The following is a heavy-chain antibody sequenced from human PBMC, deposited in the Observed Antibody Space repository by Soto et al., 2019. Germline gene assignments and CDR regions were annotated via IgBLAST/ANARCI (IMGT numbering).Heavy chain of an antibody. V-gene: IGHV3-48*02. CDR1: GFTISSYS. J-gene: IGHJ3*02. CDR2: IGISSSLT. CDR3: ARDLIYALDI. Sequence: GGSLRLSCAASGFTISSYSLNWVRQAPGKGLEWISYIGISSSLTIYADSVKGRFTISRDNAKNSLYLQMNSLRDEDTAVYYCARDLIYALDIWGQGTMVNVSS.